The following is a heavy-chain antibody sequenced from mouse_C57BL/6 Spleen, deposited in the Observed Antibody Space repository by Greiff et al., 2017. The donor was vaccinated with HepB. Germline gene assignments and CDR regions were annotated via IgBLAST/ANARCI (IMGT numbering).Heavy chain of an antibody. CDR3: ARSGYYPFYAMDY. D-gene: IGHD2-3*01. CDR1: GYAFSSYW. J-gene: IGHJ4*01. V-gene: IGHV1-80*01. CDR2: IYPGDGDT. Sequence: QVQLKESGAELVKPGASVKISCKASGYAFSSYWMNWVKQRPGKGLEWIGQIYPGDGDTNYNGKFKGKATLTADKSSSTAYMQLSSLTSEDSAVYFCARSGYYPFYAMDYWGQGTSVTVSS.